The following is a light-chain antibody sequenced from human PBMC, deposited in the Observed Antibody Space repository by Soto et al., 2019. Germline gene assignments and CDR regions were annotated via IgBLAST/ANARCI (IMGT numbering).Light chain of an antibody. V-gene: IGLV2-14*02. Sequence: QSVLTQPASVSGSPGQSITISCTGTSSDVGSYNLVSWYQQHPGKAPKLMIYEGSKRPSGVSNRFSGSKSGNTASLTISGLQAEDEADYYCSSYRSGSTPYVFGTGTKVTVL. CDR3: SSYRSGSTPYV. J-gene: IGLJ1*01. CDR1: SSDVGSYNL. CDR2: EGS.